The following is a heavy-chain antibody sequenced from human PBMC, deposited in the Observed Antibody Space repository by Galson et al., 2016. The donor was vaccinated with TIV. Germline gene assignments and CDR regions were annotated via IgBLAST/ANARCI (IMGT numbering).Heavy chain of an antibody. CDR3: ARELWVPFGLSAWFAA. V-gene: IGHV1-2*06. J-gene: IGHJ5*02. Sequence: SVKVSCKASGYSFNGYFIHWVRQAPGQGLEWMGRISPSSGGTEYGQKFRGRVTMTRDTSIMTIYLELHRLRIDDTAVYYCARELWVPFGLSAWFAAWGQGTLVTVS. CDR2: ISPSSGGT. CDR1: GYSFNGYF. D-gene: IGHD5-18*01.